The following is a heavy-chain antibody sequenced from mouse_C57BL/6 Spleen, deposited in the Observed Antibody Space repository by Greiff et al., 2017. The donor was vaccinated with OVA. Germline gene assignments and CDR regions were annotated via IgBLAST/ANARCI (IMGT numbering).Heavy chain of an antibody. CDR1: GYTFTSYW. J-gene: IGHJ4*01. D-gene: IGHD6-1*01. CDR2: IDPSDSYT. CDR3: ARGRGHERGDAMDY. V-gene: IGHV1-69*01. Sequence: QVQLQQPGAELVMPGASVKLSCKASGYTFTSYWMHWVKQRPGQGLEWIGEIDPSDSYTNYNQKFKGKSTLTVDKSSSTAYMQLSSLTSEDSAVYYCARGRGHERGDAMDYWGQGTSVTVSS.